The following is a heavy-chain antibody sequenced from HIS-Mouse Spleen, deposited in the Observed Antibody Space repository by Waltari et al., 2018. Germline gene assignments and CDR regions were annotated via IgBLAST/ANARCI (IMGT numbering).Heavy chain of an antibody. CDR1: GFPCSSYG. Sequence: QVLLVASGGCVVPPGWSLRLSCAASGFPCSSYGMHWVRQAPGKGLGWVAVISYDGSNKYYADSVKGRFTISRDNSKNTLYLQMNSLRAEDTAVYYCAKDKHHAFDYWGQGTLVTVSS. V-gene: IGHV3-30*18. CDR2: ISYDGSNK. J-gene: IGHJ4*02. CDR3: AKDKHHAFDY.